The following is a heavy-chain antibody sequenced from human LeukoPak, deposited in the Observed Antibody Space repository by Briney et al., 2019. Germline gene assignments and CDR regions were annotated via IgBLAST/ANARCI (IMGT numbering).Heavy chain of an antibody. CDR3: ARARGWQPNYYYYYMDV. J-gene: IGHJ6*03. CDR1: GFTFSSNP. Sequence: GGSLRLSCAGSGFTFSSNPLSWVRQAPGKGLEWVSLIWYDGSNKYYADSVKGRFTISRDNSKNTLFLQMNSLRAEDTAVYYCARARGWQPNYYYYYMDVWGTGTTVTVSS. D-gene: IGHD2-15*01. V-gene: IGHV3-33*08. CDR2: IWYDGSNK.